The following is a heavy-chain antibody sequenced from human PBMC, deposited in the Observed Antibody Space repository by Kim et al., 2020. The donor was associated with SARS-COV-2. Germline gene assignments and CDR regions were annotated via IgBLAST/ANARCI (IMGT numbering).Heavy chain of an antibody. CDR1: GYTFTGYY. V-gene: IGHV1-2*06. D-gene: IGHD5-12*01. CDR3: ARVLVATIAPRDYYYGMDV. Sequence: APVKVSCKASGYTFTGYYMHWVRQAPGQGLEWMGRINPNSGGTNYAQKFQGRVTMTRDTSISTAYMELSRLRSDDTAVYYCARVLVATIAPRDYYYGMDVWGQGTTVTVSS. CDR2: INPNSGGT. J-gene: IGHJ6*02.